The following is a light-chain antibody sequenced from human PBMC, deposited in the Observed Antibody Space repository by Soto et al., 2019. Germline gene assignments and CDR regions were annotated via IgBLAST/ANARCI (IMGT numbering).Light chain of an antibody. J-gene: IGKJ5*01. CDR3: QQRNVWPPIT. CDR1: QSISDT. V-gene: IGKV3-15*01. Sequence: EIVMTQSPATLSVSPGGRATLSCRASQSISDTLAWYQQKPGQAPRLLIHGASTRAPGFPARFSGSGSGTDFTLTISSLQSEDFAVYYCQQRNVWPPITFGQGTRLEIK. CDR2: GAS.